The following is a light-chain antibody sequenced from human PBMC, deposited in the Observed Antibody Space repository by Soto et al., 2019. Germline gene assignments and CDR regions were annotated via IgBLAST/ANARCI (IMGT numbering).Light chain of an antibody. Sequence: EIVMPQSPATLSVSPGERAPLSCRASQSVSSSLAWYQQKPGQAPRLLIYAASTRATGIPARVSGSGSGTAFTLTISSLQSEDFAVYYCQQYNNWPPTVGQGTKVEIK. CDR1: QSVSSS. CDR3: QQYNNWPPT. J-gene: IGKJ1*01. V-gene: IGKV3-15*01. CDR2: AAS.